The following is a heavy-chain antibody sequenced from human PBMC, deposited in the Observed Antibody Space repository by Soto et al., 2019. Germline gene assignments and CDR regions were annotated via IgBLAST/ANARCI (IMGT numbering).Heavy chain of an antibody. CDR2: IYYSGST. Sequence: QVQLQESGPGLVKPSETLSLTCTVSGGSISSYYWSWIRQPPGKGLEWIGYIYYSGSTNYNPSLKSRVTISVYTSKNQFSLKLSSVTAADTAVYYCARDAIVGARGFDYWGQGTLVTVSS. V-gene: IGHV4-59*01. D-gene: IGHD1-26*01. CDR3: ARDAIVGARGFDY. CDR1: GGSISSYY. J-gene: IGHJ4*02.